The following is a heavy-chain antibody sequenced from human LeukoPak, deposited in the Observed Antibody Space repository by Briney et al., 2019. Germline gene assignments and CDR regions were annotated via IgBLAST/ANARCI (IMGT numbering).Heavy chain of an antibody. D-gene: IGHD3-10*01. V-gene: IGHV4-61*02. J-gene: IGHJ4*02. CDR2: IYTSGST. Sequence: SETLSLTCAVSGVSISGSGYYLGWIRQPPGKGLEWIGRIYTSGSTNYNPSLKSRVTISVDTSKNQFSLKLSSVTAADTAVYYCAREAMVRGVIMGVDYWGRGTLVTVSS. CDR1: GVSISGSGYY. CDR3: AREAMVRGVIMGVDY.